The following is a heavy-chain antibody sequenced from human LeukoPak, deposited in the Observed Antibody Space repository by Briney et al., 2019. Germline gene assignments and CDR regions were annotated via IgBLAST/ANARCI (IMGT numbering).Heavy chain of an antibody. D-gene: IGHD2-21*02. J-gene: IGHJ4*02. CDR1: GFTFSSYS. V-gene: IGHV3-21*01. Sequence: GGSLRLSCAASGFTFSSYSMNWVRQAPGKGLEWVSSISSSSSYIYYADSVKGRSAISRDNAKNSLYLQMNSLRAEDTAAYYCARPGGDCYSCYFDYWGQGTLVTVSS. CDR3: ARPGGDCYSCYFDY. CDR2: ISSSSSYI.